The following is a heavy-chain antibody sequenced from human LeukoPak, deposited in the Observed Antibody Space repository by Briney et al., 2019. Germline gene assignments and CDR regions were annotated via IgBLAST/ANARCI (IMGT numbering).Heavy chain of an antibody. V-gene: IGHV3-23*01. Sequence: GGSLRLSCAASGFTFSNFPMSWLRQAPGKGLEWVSAITGGADKIYYADSVKGRFTISSDNSKNTLYLQMNTLRVEDRAVYYCAKENPVGGTNYFDYWGQGTLVTVAS. J-gene: IGHJ4*02. CDR1: GFTFSNFP. CDR2: ITGGADKI. D-gene: IGHD1-26*01. CDR3: AKENPVGGTNYFDY.